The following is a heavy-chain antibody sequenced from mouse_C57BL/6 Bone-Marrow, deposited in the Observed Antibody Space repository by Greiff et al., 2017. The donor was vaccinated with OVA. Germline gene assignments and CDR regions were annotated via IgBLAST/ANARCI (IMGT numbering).Heavy chain of an antibody. J-gene: IGHJ1*03. D-gene: IGHD1-3*01. CDR2: SRNKANDYTT. CDR1: GFTFSDFY. V-gene: IGHV7-1*01. CDR3: ARDDNSYCDV. Sequence: EVNVVESGGGLVQSGRSLRLSCATSGFTFSDFYMEWVRQAPGKGLEWIAASRNKANDYTTEYSASVKGRFIVSRDTSQSILYLQMNALRAEDTAIYYCARDDNSYCDVWGTGTTVTVSS.